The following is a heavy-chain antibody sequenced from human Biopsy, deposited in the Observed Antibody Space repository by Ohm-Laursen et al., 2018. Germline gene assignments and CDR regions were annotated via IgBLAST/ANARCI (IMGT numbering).Heavy chain of an antibody. D-gene: IGHD2/OR15-2a*01. V-gene: IGHV4-34*01. CDR1: GGSLSGYY. Sequence: PSQTLSLTCAVYGGSLSGYYWNWIRQSPGKGLEWIGEINHRGFTSNNPSLKSRFTISVDTSKNQFSLKLGSVTAADTAVYYCAKNLAVSSYALDIWGQGTMVTVSS. CDR2: INHRGFT. CDR3: AKNLAVSSYALDI. J-gene: IGHJ3*02.